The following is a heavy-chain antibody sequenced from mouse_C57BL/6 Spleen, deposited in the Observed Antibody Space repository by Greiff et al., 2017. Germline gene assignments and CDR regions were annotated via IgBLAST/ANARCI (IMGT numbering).Heavy chain of an antibody. CDR3: ARYGSTYYFDY. J-gene: IGHJ2*01. V-gene: IGHV1-76*01. CDR2: IYPGSGNT. D-gene: IGHD1-1*01. CDR1: GYTFTDYY. Sequence: VQLQQSGAELVRPGASVKLSCKASGYTFTDYYINWVKQRPGQGLEWIARIYPGSGNTYYNEKFKGKATLTAEKSSSPAYMQLSSLTSEDSAVYFCARYGSTYYFDYWGQGTTLTVSS.